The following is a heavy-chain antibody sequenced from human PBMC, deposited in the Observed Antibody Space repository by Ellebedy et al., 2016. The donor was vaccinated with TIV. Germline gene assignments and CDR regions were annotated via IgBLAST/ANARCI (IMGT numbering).Heavy chain of an antibody. CDR3: AKDGWLCPDY. V-gene: IGHV3-30*18. CDR2: ISYDGSNE. Sequence: GGSLRLXXAASGFTFSSYAMYWVRQAPGKGLEWVALISYDGSNEYYADSMKGRFTISRDNSKNTLYLQMNSLRPEDTAVYYCAKDGWLCPDYWGQGTLVTVSS. D-gene: IGHD3-22*01. J-gene: IGHJ4*02. CDR1: GFTFSSYA.